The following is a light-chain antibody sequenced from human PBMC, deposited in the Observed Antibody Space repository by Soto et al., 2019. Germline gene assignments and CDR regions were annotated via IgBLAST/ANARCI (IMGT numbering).Light chain of an antibody. CDR3: QQYGTFPFS. CDR2: HAS. CDR1: QVVSSSY. V-gene: IGKV3-20*01. J-gene: IGKJ2*01. Sequence: EIVLTQSPGTLSLSPGESATLSCRANQVVSSSYLAWYQQKPGQAPRLLIYHASDRATVVPDRFSGSGSGTDFALTITRLEPEDFALFYCQQYGTFPFSFGQGNKLEIK.